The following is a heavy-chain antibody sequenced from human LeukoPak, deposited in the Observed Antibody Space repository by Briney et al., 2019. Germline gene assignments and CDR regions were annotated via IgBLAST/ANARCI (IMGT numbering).Heavy chain of an antibody. D-gene: IGHD2-2*01. J-gene: IGHJ4*02. CDR1: GFTFSDYY. Sequence: PGGSLRLSCAASGFTFSDYYMSWIRQAPGKGLEWVSYISHSGRTMYYADSVKGRFTISRDNAKNSLYLQMNSLRAGDTAVYYCAREDEVVPAAIDYWGRGTLVTVSS. V-gene: IGHV3-11*01. CDR2: ISHSGRTM. CDR3: AREDEVVPAAIDY.